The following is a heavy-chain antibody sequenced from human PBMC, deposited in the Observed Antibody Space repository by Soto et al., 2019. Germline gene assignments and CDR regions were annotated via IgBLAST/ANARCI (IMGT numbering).Heavy chain of an antibody. CDR1: GDSVSSNSAA. CDR3: ARGDSSKHNGYYYSGMDV. V-gene: IGHV6-1*01. CDR2: TYYRSKWYN. D-gene: IGHD6-13*01. Sequence: SQTLSLTCAISGDSVSSNSAAWNWIRQSPSRGLERLGRTYYRSKWYNDYAVSVKSRITINPDTSKNQFSLQLDSVTPEDTAVYYCARGDSSKHNGYYYSGMDVWGQGTTVTVSS. J-gene: IGHJ6*02.